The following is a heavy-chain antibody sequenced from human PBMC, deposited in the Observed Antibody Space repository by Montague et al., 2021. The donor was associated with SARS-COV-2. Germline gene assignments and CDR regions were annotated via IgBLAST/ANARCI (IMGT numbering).Heavy chain of an antibody. J-gene: IGHJ6*02. CDR3: AIEVGAMVYYYGMDV. Sequence: SETLSLTCTVSGGSISSSSYYWGWIRQPPGKGLEWIGSIYYSGSTYYNPSLKGRVTISVDTSKNQFSLKLSSVTAADTAVCYCAIEVGAMVYYYGMDVWGQGTTVTVSS. CDR2: IYYSGST. V-gene: IGHV4-39*01. CDR1: GGSISSSSYY. D-gene: IGHD1-26*01.